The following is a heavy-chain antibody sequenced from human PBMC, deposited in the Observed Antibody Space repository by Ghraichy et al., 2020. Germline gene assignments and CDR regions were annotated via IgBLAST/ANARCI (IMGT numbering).Heavy chain of an antibody. Sequence: GESLNISCAASGFTVSSKYMSWVRQAPGKGLEWVSIIYSGGSTYYADSVKGRFTISRDNSKNTLYLQMNSLRAEDTAVYYCARPGRRDSGSYFYWGQGTLVTVSS. D-gene: IGHD1-26*01. CDR2: IYSGGST. J-gene: IGHJ4*02. V-gene: IGHV3-53*01. CDR3: ARPGRRDSGSYFY. CDR1: GFTVSSKY.